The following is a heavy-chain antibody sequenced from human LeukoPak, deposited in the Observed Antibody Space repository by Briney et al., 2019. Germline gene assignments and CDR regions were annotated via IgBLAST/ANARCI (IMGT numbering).Heavy chain of an antibody. J-gene: IGHJ5*02. D-gene: IGHD1-7*01. Sequence: GRSLRLSCAGSGFTFSSYAMHWVRQAPGKGLEWVAVISYDGSNKYYADSVKGRFTISRDNAKNSLYLQMNSLRAEDTAVYYCARDRAGTTMRNWFDPWGQGTLVTVSS. CDR2: ISYDGSNK. CDR3: ARDRAGTTMRNWFDP. CDR1: GFTFSSYA. V-gene: IGHV3-30-3*01.